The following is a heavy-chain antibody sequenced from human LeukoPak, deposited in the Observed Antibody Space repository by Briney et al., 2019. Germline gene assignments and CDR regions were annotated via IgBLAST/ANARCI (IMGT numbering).Heavy chain of an antibody. D-gene: IGHD2-2*01. CDR3: ASEYCSSTSCYHAFDI. CDR2: IHSGGST. J-gene: IGHJ3*02. Sequence: GGSLRLSCAASGFTVSSNYMSWVRQAPGKGLEWVSVIHSGGSTYYADSVKGRFTISRDNSKNTLYLQMNSLRAEDTAVYYCASEYCSSTSCYHAFDIWGRGTMVTVSS. CDR1: GFTVSSNY. V-gene: IGHV3-66*01.